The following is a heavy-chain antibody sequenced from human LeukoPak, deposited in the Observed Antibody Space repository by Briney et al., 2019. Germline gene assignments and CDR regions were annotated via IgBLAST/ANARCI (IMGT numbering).Heavy chain of an antibody. CDR1: GITLSNYG. CDR2: ISDSGGRT. J-gene: IGHJ3*02. CDR3: ARVRGAFDI. V-gene: IGHV3-23*01. D-gene: IGHD3-10*01. Sequence: GGSLRLSCAVSGITLSNYGMSWVRQAPGKGLEWVAGISDSGGRTNYADSVKGRFTISRDNPKNTLYLQMNSLRAEDTAVYYCARVRGAFDIWGQGTMVTVSS.